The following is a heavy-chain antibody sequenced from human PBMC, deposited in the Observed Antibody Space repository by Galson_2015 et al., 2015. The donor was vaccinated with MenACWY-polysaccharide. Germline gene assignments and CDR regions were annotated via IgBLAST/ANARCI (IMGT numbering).Heavy chain of an antibody. CDR3: ARGYSAND. D-gene: IGHD5-12*01. V-gene: IGHV3-74*01. Sequence: SLRLSCAASGFTFSTYWMHWVRQAPGKGLVWVSRIKSDGSSTNYADSVKGRFTISRDNAKNTLYLHMNSLRAEDTALYYCARGYSANDWGQGTLATVSA. J-gene: IGHJ4*02. CDR2: IKSDGSST. CDR1: GFTFSTYW.